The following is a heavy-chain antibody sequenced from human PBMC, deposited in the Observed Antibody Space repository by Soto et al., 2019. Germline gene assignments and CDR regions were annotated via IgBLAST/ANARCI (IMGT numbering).Heavy chain of an antibody. CDR1: GFSLSTSGVG. J-gene: IGHJ4*02. D-gene: IGHD3-3*01. CDR2: IYWDDDK. CDR3: AHKTTYYDFWSGYYYY. V-gene: IGHV2-5*02. Sequence: QITLKESGPTLVKPTLTLTLTCTFSGFSLSTSGVGVGWIRQPPGKALEWLALIYWDDDKRYSPSLKSRLTITKDTSKNQVVLTMTNMDPVDTATYYCAHKTTYYDFWSGYYYYWGQGTLVTVSS.